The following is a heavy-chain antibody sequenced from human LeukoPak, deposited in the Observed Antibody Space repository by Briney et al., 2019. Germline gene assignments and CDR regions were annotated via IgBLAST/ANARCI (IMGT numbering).Heavy chain of an antibody. CDR1: GGSISSGSYY. Sequence: SQTLSLTCTVSGGSISSGSYYWSWIRQPAGEGLEWIGRIYTSGSTNYNPSLQSRVTISVDSSKNQFSLKLSSVTAADTAVYYCARDTAVTRAFDIWGQGTMVTVSS. J-gene: IGHJ3*02. CDR2: IYTSGST. V-gene: IGHV4-61*02. D-gene: IGHD4-11*01. CDR3: ARDTAVTRAFDI.